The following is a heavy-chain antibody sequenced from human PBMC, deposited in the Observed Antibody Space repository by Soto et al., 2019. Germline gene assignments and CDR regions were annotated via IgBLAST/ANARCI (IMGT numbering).Heavy chain of an antibody. CDR3: ETYYGSGSYYGY. CDR2: INPNGGST. D-gene: IGHD3-10*01. J-gene: IGHJ4*02. Sequence: ASVKVSCKASGYTFSSYYIHWVRQAPGQGLEWIGIINPNGGSTNYAQNLKGRLTMTRDTSTSTAYMELRSLRSDDTAVYYCETYYGSGSYYGYWGQGTLVTVSS. CDR1: GYTFSSYY. V-gene: IGHV1-46*01.